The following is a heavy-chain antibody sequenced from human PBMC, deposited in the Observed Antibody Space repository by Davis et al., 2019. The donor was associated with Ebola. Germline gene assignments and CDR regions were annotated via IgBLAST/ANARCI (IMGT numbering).Heavy chain of an antibody. CDR2: IYYSGHT. CDR3: ERATRQCSPGCYFES. V-gene: IGHV4-59*01. Sequence: SETLSLTCTVSGGSIDNYYWHWIRQPPGKGLELIGYIYYSGHTSYNPSLKSRVTFSLDTSETQFSLRLRSVTAADPAVYYCERATRQCSPGCYFESWGPGTLVTVSS. J-gene: IGHJ4*02. D-gene: IGHD6-19*01. CDR1: GGSIDNYY.